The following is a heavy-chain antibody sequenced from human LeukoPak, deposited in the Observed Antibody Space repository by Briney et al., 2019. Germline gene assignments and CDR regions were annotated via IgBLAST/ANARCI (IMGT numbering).Heavy chain of an antibody. V-gene: IGHV4-39*01. J-gene: IGHJ3*02. D-gene: IGHD5-12*01. CDR1: GGSISSSSFY. Sequence: SETLSLTCTVSGGSISSSSFYWDWIRQPPGKGLEWIGTIFYSGSTYYNPSLKSRITISVDTSKNQFSLKLSSVTAADTAVYYCARHSRSGYSDYESAFEIWGQGTMVIVSS. CDR2: IFYSGST. CDR3: ARHSRSGYSDYESAFEI.